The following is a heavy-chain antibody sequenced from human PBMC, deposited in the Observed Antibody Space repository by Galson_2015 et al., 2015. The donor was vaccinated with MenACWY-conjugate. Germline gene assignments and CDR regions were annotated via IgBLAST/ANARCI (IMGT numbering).Heavy chain of an antibody. Sequence: SVKVSCKASGDTFTTYRVHWVRQAPGQGLEWMGILNPDSGSTAYAPKFQGRITMTRDASTSTVYMALSSLRSEDTAVYYCAREPGNQVYFLGHWGQGTLVAVSS. CDR1: GDTFTTYR. V-gene: IGHV1-46*01. CDR3: AREPGNQVYFLGH. CDR2: LNPDSGST. D-gene: IGHD1-14*01. J-gene: IGHJ4*02.